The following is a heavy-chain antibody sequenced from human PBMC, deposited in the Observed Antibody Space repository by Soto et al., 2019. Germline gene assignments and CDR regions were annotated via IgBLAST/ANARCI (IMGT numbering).Heavy chain of an antibody. V-gene: IGHV3-74*01. Sequence: SGFTLGIYWMRVVRQFPGQSPVCVSRISDDVTTTNYADSVRGRFTISRDNSKNTLYLKMNNLKPDDTDTYYCKRGPRDDSHGKGAKWGQGTPV. J-gene: IGHJ4*02. CDR2: ISDDVTTT. CDR3: KRGPRDDSHGKGAK. D-gene: IGHD1-1*01. CDR1: GFTLGIYW.